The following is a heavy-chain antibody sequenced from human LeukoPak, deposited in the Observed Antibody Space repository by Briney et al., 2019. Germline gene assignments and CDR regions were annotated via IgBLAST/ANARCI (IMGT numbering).Heavy chain of an antibody. CDR1: GFTFSSHA. Sequence: GGSLRLSCAASGFTFSSHAMSWVRQAPGKGLEWVSAISGSGGSTYYADSVKGRFTISRDNSKNTLYLQMNSLRAEDTAVYYCAKWELYSGFYYIDYWGQGTLATVSS. D-gene: IGHD1-26*01. CDR3: AKWELYSGFYYIDY. V-gene: IGHV3-23*01. J-gene: IGHJ4*02. CDR2: ISGSGGST.